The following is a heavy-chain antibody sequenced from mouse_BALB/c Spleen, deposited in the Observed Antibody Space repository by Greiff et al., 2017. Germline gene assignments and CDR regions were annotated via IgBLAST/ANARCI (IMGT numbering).Heavy chain of an antibody. CDR1: GYTFTDYY. CDR2: IYPGSGNT. Sequence: QVQLQQSGPELVKPGASVKISCKASGYTFTDYYINWVKQKPGQGLEWIGWIYPGSGNTKYNEKFKGKATLTVDKSSSTAHMELLSLTSEDSAVYYCGHMIPFAYWGQGTLVTVSA. V-gene: IGHV1-84*02. J-gene: IGHJ3*01. CDR3: GHMIPFAY. D-gene: IGHD2-4*01.